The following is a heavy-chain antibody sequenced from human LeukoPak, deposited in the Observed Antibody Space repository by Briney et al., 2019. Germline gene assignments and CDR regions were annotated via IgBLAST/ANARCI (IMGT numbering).Heavy chain of an antibody. CDR2: ISWDGGST. CDR1: GFTFDDYA. V-gene: IGHV3-43D*03. D-gene: IGHD6-13*01. Sequence: GGSLRLSCAASGFTFDDYAMHWVRQAPGKGLEWVSLISWDGGSTYYADSVKGRFTISRGNSKNSLYLQMNSLRAEDTALYYCAKDMGQQLVPDYWGQGTLVTVSS. J-gene: IGHJ4*02. CDR3: AKDMGQQLVPDY.